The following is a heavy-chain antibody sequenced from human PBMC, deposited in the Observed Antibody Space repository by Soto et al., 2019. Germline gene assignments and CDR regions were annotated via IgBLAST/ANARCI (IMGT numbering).Heavy chain of an antibody. CDR1: GFTFSSYA. J-gene: IGHJ6*03. CDR2: ISGSGGST. CDR3: AKGGKGYCSSTSCRERNYYMDV. D-gene: IGHD2-2*01. Sequence: GGSLRLSCAASGFTFSSYAMSWVRQAPGKGLEWVSAISGSGGSTYYADSVKGRFTISRDNSKNTLYLQMNSLRAEDTAVYYCAKGGKGYCSSTSCRERNYYMDVWGKGTTVTVSS. V-gene: IGHV3-23*01.